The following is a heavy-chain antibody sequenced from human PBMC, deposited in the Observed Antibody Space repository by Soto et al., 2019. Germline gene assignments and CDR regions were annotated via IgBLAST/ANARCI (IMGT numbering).Heavy chain of an antibody. J-gene: IGHJ6*02. CDR3: ARDSLMYYDFCSGLNYYYYYGMDV. V-gene: IGHV1-2*04. D-gene: IGHD3-3*01. Sequence: SVKVSCKASGYTFTGYYMHWVRQAPGQGLEWMGWINPNSGGTNYAQKFQGWVTMTRDTSISTAYMELSRLRSDDTAVYYCARDSLMYYDFCSGLNYYYYYGMDVWGQGTTVTVSS. CDR2: INPNSGGT. CDR1: GYTFTGYY.